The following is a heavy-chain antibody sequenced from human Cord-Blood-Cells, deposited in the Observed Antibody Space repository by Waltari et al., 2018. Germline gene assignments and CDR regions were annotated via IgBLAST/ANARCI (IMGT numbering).Heavy chain of an antibody. Sequence: QLQLQESGPGLVKPSETLSLTCTVSGGSISSSSYYWGWIRQPPGKGLEWIGSIYYSGSTCYNPSLKSRVTISVDTSKNQFSLKRSSGTAADTAVYYCARRGGGCGGDCYTFDYWGQGTLVTVSS. CDR3: ARRGGGCGGDCYTFDY. CDR2: IYYSGST. V-gene: IGHV4-39*07. CDR1: GGSISSSSYY. J-gene: IGHJ4*02. D-gene: IGHD2-21*02.